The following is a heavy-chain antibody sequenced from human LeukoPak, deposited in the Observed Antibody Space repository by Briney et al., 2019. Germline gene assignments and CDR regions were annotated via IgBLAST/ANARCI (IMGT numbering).Heavy chain of an antibody. V-gene: IGHV3-23*01. CDR1: GFTFSSYA. Sequence: GGSLRLSCAALGFTFSSYAMGWVRQAPGKGLEWVSTISGTGSSTYYADSVKGRFTISRDSSKHTLYLQMDSLRAEDTAVYYCAARPPRAVAGPFDYWGQGTLVTVSS. J-gene: IGHJ4*02. D-gene: IGHD6-19*01. CDR2: ISGTGSST. CDR3: AARPPRAVAGPFDY.